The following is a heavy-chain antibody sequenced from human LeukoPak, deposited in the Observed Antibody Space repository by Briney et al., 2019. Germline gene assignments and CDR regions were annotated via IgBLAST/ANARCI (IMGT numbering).Heavy chain of an antibody. V-gene: IGHV4-39*07. CDR1: GGSISSSSYY. Sequence: SETLSLTCTVSGGSISSSSYYWGWIRQPPGKGLEWIGSIYYSGSTYYNPSLKSRVTISVDTSKNQFSLKLSSVTAADTAVYYCARVGIGSPSKIAAAGMKRHAFDIWGQGTMVTVSS. CDR2: IYYSGST. CDR3: ARVGIGSPSKIAAAGMKRHAFDI. D-gene: IGHD6-13*01. J-gene: IGHJ3*02.